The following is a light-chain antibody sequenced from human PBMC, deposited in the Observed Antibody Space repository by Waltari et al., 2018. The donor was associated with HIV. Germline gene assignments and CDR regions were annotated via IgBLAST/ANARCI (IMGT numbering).Light chain of an antibody. Sequence: FMLTQPHPVSESPGKTVTISCTRSRGSIASNYVQWYQQRPGRSPTTVLYKDDQRPSVVPDRFSGSIDSSSNSASLTISGLTTEDEADYYCQSYDSENPVLFGGGTKLTVL. J-gene: IGLJ2*01. CDR3: QSYDSENPVL. CDR1: RGSIASNY. CDR2: KDD. V-gene: IGLV6-57*01.